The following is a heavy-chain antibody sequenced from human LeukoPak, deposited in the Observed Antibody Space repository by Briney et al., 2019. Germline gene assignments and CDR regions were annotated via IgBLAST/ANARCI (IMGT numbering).Heavy chain of an antibody. Sequence: GRSLTLSSHTSRFTFSSYAMSWVLQAPGKGLEWVSAISGSGGSTYYADSVKGRFTISRDNSKNTLYLQMNSLGAEDTAVYYCAKIDGYYYDSSGPNFDCWGQGTLVTVSS. D-gene: IGHD3-22*01. J-gene: IGHJ4*02. CDR1: RFTFSSYA. V-gene: IGHV3-23*01. CDR2: ISGSGGST. CDR3: AKIDGYYYDSSGPNFDC.